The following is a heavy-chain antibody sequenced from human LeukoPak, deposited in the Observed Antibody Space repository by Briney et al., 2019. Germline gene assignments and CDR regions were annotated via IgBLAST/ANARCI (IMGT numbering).Heavy chain of an antibody. CDR2: INPNSGGT. J-gene: IGHJ4*02. CDR3: ARGPPAANLQDY. V-gene: IGHV1-2*02. Sequence: ASVKVSCKASGYTFTGYYMHWVRQAPGQGLEWMGWINPNSGGTNYAQKFQGRVTMTRDTSISTAYMELSRLRPDDTAVYYCARGPPAANLQDYWGQGTLVTVSS. D-gene: IGHD2-2*01. CDR1: GYTFTGYY.